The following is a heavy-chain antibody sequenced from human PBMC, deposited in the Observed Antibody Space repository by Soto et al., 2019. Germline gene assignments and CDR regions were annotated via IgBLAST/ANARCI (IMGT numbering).Heavy chain of an antibody. CDR2: IKSDGTST. Sequence: PGGSLRLSCSVSGFTFSTSWMHWVRQAPGKGLVWVARIKSDGTSTTYADSVRGRFTISRDNAKNTLFLQMSSLRAEDTAVYYCVRWPYWGQGTLVTVSS. V-gene: IGHV3-74*01. CDR1: GFTFSTSW. CDR3: VRWPY. J-gene: IGHJ4*02.